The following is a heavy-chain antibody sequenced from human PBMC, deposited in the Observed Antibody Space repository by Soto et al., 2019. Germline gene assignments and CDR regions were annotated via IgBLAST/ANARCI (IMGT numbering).Heavy chain of an antibody. J-gene: IGHJ4*02. Sequence: EVQLLESGGGFVPPGGSLRLSCAVSGFTFSSYAMSWVRQAPGKGLEWISYISGSGGRTYYADSVKGRFTISRDNSKHTVDLQMNSLRVQDTAVYYCEKANSFSCSGTNSYAFYFDYWGQGTLVTVSS. CDR2: ISGSGGRT. D-gene: IGHD2-2*01. CDR3: EKANSFSCSGTNSYAFYFDY. V-gene: IGHV3-23*01. CDR1: GFTFSSYA.